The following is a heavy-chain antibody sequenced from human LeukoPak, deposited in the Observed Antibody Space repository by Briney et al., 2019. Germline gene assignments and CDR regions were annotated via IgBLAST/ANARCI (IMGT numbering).Heavy chain of an antibody. J-gene: IGHJ4*02. V-gene: IGHV3-23*01. Sequence: RGSLRLSCAASGFTFSSYAVSWIRQAPGKGLEWVSVISGSGGSTYYGDSVKGRFTISRDNSKNTLYLQMNSLRAEDTAVYYCAKSPTVTRGLDCWGQGTLVTVSS. CDR3: AKSPTVTRGLDC. D-gene: IGHD4-17*01. CDR2: ISGSGGST. CDR1: GFTFSSYA.